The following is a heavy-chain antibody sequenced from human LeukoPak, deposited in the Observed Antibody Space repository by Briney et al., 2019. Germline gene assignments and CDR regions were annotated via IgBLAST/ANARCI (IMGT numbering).Heavy chain of an antibody. J-gene: IGHJ3*02. CDR1: GGSISSSSYY. CDR3: ARDLKQQLVLGAFDI. Sequence: SETLSLTCTVSGGSISSSSYYWGWIRQPPGKGLEWIGSIYYSGSTYYNPSLKSRVTISVDTSKNQFSLKLSSVTAADTAVYYCARDLKQQLVLGAFDIWGQGTMVTVSS. CDR2: IYYSGST. D-gene: IGHD6-13*01. V-gene: IGHV4-39*07.